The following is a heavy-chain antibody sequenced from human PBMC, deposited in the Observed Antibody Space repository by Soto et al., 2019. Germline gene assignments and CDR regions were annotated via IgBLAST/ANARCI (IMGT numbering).Heavy chain of an antibody. CDR2: IKSKNDGGTP. D-gene: IGHD3-22*01. CDR3: TTDSYSSIIVVRFDY. V-gene: IGHV3-15*07. J-gene: IGHJ4*01. Sequence: GGSLRLSFAASGFTFNNAWINWVRQAPGKGLEGVGRIKSKNDGGTPDYAAPVKGRFAISRDDSKNMVYLQMNSLKTEDTGIFYFTTDSYSSIIVVRFDYWGHGTLVTVSS. CDR1: GFTFNNAW.